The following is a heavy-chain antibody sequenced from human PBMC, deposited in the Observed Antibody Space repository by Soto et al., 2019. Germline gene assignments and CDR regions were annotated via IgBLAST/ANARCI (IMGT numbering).Heavy chain of an antibody. CDR1: GFTFSSYA. D-gene: IGHD6-13*01. V-gene: IGHV3-30-3*01. J-gene: IGHJ4*02. CDR3: ARGSWPGY. CDR2: ISYDGSNK. Sequence: AGGSLRLSCAASGFTFSSYAMHWVRQAPGKGLEWVAVISYDGSNKYYADSVKGRFTISRDNSKNTLYLQMNSLRAEDTAVYYCARGSWPGYWGQGTLVTVSS.